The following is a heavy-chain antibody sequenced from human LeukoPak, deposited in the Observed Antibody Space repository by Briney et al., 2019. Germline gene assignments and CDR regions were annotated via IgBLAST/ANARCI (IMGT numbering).Heavy chain of an antibody. CDR2: FGGRGGGT. Sequence: GGSLRLSCAASGFTFSSYSMNWVRQAPGKGLEWVSTFGGRGGGTYYADSVKGRFTISRDDSKNTLYLQMNSLRAEDTAVYYCAKDLTVTSADAFDIWGQGTVVTVSS. CDR1: GFTFSSYS. J-gene: IGHJ3*02. CDR3: AKDLTVTSADAFDI. D-gene: IGHD4-17*01. V-gene: IGHV3-23*01.